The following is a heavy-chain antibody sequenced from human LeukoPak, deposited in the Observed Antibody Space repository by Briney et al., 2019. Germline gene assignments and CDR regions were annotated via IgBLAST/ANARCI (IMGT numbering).Heavy chain of an antibody. CDR2: IYYSGST. V-gene: IGHV4-31*11. D-gene: IGHD6-13*01. CDR3: ARDAPIYSSSWYGMDV. Sequence: MASETLSLTCVVSGGSISSGGYYWSWIRQHPGKGLEWIGYIYYSGSTYYNPSLKSRVTISVDTSKNQFSLKLSSVTAADTAVYYCARDAPIYSSSWYGMDVWGQGTTVTVSS. J-gene: IGHJ6*02. CDR1: GGSISSGGYY.